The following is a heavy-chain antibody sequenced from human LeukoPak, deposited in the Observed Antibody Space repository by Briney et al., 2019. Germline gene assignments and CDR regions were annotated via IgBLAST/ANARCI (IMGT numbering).Heavy chain of an antibody. V-gene: IGHV4-4*07. Sequence: SETLSLTCTVSGGSISSYYWSWIRQPAGKGLEWIGRMHTSGSTNYNPSLKSRVTMSVDTSNNQFSLKLSSVTAADTAVYYCAREITSGYYFLDYWGQGTLVTVSS. D-gene: IGHD5-12*01. CDR1: GGSISSYY. J-gene: IGHJ4*02. CDR2: MHTSGST. CDR3: AREITSGYYFLDY.